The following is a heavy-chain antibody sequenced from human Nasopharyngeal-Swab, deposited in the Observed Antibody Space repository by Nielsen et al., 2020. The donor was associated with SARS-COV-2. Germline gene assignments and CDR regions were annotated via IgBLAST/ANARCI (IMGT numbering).Heavy chain of an antibody. CDR3: TTDFYFDY. CDR2: IGDKDHNYAT. Sequence: ARQLPGKGLEWVGRIGDKDHNYATTYGASVQGRFTISRDDSKNTAFLQMDSLKTEDTALYYCTTDFYFDYWGQGTLVTVSS. J-gene: IGHJ4*02. V-gene: IGHV3-73*01.